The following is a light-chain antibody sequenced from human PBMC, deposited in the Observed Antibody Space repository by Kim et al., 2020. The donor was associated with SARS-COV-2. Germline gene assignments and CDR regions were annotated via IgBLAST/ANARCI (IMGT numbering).Light chain of an antibody. CDR3: SAWDSSLSGWV. CDR2: RNN. Sequence: QTATLTCSGNSNNVGNHGAVELQQHHSHPPKLLSYRNNNRPSGISERFSASRSGNAASLTITGLQPEDEADYYCSAWDSSLSGWVFGGGTKLTVL. J-gene: IGLJ3*02. CDR1: SNNVGNHG. V-gene: IGLV10-54*01.